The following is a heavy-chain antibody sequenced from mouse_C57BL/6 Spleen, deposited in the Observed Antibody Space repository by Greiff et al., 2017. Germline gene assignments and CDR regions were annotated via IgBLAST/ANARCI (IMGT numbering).Heavy chain of an antibody. CDR2: ISSGSSTI. Sequence: VQLKESGGGLVKPGGSLKLSCAASGFTFSDYGMHWVRQAPEKGLEWVAYISSGSSTIYYADTVKGRFTIARDTAKKTLFLQMTKLRSEDTAMYDCANYGAAGRNAKDDWGQGTSVTVSS. V-gene: IGHV5-17*01. J-gene: IGHJ4*01. CDR3: ANYGAAGRNAKDD. CDR1: GFTFSDYG. D-gene: IGHD1-1*01.